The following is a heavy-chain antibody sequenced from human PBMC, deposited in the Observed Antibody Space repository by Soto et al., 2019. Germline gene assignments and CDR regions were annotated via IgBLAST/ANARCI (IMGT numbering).Heavy chain of an antibody. CDR2: ISGSGGST. J-gene: IGHJ4*02. D-gene: IGHD3-3*01. CDR1: GFTFNNYA. CDR3: ATDAPGTIQTQY. Sequence: EVQLLESGGGLVQPGGSLRLSCAASGFTFNNYAMSWVRQAPGKGLEWVSTISGSGGSTYYADSVKGRFIISRDNSKNTLYLQMNSLRAEDTAVFYCATDAPGTIQTQYWGQGTLVTVSS. V-gene: IGHV3-23*01.